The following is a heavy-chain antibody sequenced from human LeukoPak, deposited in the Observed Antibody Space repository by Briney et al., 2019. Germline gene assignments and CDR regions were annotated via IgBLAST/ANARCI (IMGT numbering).Heavy chain of an antibody. V-gene: IGHV4-34*01. CDR2: INHSGST. J-gene: IGHJ4*02. CDR3: ARGSRGTSRLRYFDWSRGGNPYYFDY. Sequence: PSETLSLTCAVYGGSFSGYYWSWIRQPPGKGLEWIGEINHSGSTNYNPSLKSRVTISVDTSKNQFSLKLSSVTAADTAVYYCARGSRGTSRLRYFDWSRGGNPYYFDYWGQGTLVTVSS. CDR1: GGSFSGYY. D-gene: IGHD3-9*01.